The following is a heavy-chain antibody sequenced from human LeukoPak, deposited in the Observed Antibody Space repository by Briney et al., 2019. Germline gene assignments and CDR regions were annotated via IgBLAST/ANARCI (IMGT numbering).Heavy chain of an antibody. Sequence: GGSLRLSCVASGFIFEEYGMTWVRQAPGKGLEWVSGINGNGGSRGYAASVKGRFTISRDNANNSLYLQMNSLRAEDTALYYCARATHYYESSGYDYWGQGTLVTVSS. CDR1: GFIFEEYG. CDR3: ARATHYYESSGYDY. V-gene: IGHV3-20*04. CDR2: INGNGGSR. D-gene: IGHD3-22*01. J-gene: IGHJ4*02.